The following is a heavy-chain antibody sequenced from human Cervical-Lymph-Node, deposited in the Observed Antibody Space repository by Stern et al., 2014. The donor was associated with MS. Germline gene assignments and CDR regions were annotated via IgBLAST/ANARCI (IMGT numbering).Heavy chain of an antibody. CDR3: ARMYSYCSGGSCYGWFDP. V-gene: IGHV2-70*01. CDR1: GFSLSTSGMC. Sequence: QITLKESGPALVKPTQTLKLTCTFSGFSLSTSGMCVSWIRQPPGKALEWLALIDWDDDKYYSTSLKTRLTISKDTSKNQVVLTMTNMDPVDTATYYCARMYSYCSGGSCYGWFDPWGQGTLVTVSS. J-gene: IGHJ5*02. CDR2: IDWDDDK. D-gene: IGHD2-15*01.